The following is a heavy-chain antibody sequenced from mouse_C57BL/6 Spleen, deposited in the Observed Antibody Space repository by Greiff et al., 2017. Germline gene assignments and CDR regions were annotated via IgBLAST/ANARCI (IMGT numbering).Heavy chain of an antibody. J-gene: IGHJ4*01. D-gene: IGHD1-1*01. CDR1: GYSITSDY. V-gene: IGHV3-8*01. Sequence: EVKLVESGPGLAKPSQTLSLTCSVTGYSITSDYWNWIRKFPGNKLEYMGYISYSGSSYYNPSLKSRNSITRDTSKNQYYLQLNSLTTEDTATYYCARCRVYGSSPYAMDYWGQGTSVTVSS. CDR2: ISYSGSS. CDR3: ARCRVYGSSPYAMDY.